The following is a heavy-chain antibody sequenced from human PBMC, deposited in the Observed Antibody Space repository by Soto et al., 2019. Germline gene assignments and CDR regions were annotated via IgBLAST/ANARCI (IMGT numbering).Heavy chain of an antibody. CDR3: ARDNSSLLPVY. D-gene: IGHD6-13*01. V-gene: IGHV1-18*01. CDR1: GYNFINYG. CDR2: ISAYNGNT. Sequence: ASVKASCKASGYNFINYGISWVRQAPGQGLEWMGWISAYNGNTNYAQKLQGRVSMITDTSTSTAYMELRSLRSDDTAVYYCARDNSSLLPVYRGEGLLVTVHS. J-gene: IGHJ4*02.